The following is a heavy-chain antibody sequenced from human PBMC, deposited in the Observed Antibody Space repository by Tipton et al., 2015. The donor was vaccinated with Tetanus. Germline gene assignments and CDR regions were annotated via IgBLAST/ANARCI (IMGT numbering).Heavy chain of an antibody. CDR1: GGSFSGYY. CDR2: INHSGST. V-gene: IGHV4-34*01. J-gene: IGHJ5*02. Sequence: TLSLTCAVYGGSFSGYYWSWIRQPPGKGLEWIGEINHSGSTYYNPSLKSRVTISVDTSKNQFSMKLSSVTAADTAVYYCARQRWFGTLLVDWFDPWGQGTLVTVSS. CDR3: ARQRWFGTLLVDWFDP. D-gene: IGHD3-10*01.